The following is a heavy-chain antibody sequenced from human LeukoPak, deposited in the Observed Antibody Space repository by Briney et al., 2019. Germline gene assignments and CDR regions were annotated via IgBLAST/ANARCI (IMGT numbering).Heavy chain of an antibody. CDR3: ARATSPSENDAFDI. CDR1: GYTFTSYD. V-gene: IGHV1-8*01. Sequence: VASVKVSCKASGYTFTSYDINWVRQATGQGLEWMGWMNPNSGNTGYAQKFQGRVTMTRNTSISTAYMELSSLRSEDTAVYYCARATSPSENDAFDIWGQGTMVTVSS. J-gene: IGHJ3*02. CDR2: MNPNSGNT.